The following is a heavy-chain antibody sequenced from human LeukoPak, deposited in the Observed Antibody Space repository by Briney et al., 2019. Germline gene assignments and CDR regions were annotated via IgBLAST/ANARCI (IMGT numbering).Heavy chain of an antibody. D-gene: IGHD3-3*01. CDR2: ISGSGGST. V-gene: IGHV3-23*01. CDR1: GFTFSSYA. Sequence: GGSLRLSCAASGFTFSSYAMSWVRQAPGKGLEWVSAISGSGGSTYYADSVKGRFTISRDNSKNTLYLQMNSLRAEDTAVYYCARVRYDFWSGYYDDYWGQGTLVTVSS. J-gene: IGHJ4*02. CDR3: ARVRYDFWSGYYDDY.